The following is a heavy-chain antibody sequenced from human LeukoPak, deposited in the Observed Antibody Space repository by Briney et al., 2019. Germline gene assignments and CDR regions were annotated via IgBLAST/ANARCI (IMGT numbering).Heavy chain of an antibody. V-gene: IGHV3-7*03. Sequence: GGSLRLSCAASGFIFSSYWMSWVRQAPGKGPEWVANIKQDGSEKYYVDSVKGRFTISRDNAKNSLYLQMNSLRAEDTAVYYCAKEDYGDPQYYFDYWGQGTLVTVSS. CDR1: GFIFSSYW. J-gene: IGHJ4*02. D-gene: IGHD4-17*01. CDR2: IKQDGSEK. CDR3: AKEDYGDPQYYFDY.